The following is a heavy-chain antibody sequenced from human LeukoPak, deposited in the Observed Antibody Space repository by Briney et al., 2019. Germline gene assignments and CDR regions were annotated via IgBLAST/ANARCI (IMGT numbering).Heavy chain of an antibody. D-gene: IGHD5-18*01. V-gene: IGHV3-23*01. J-gene: IGHJ4*02. Sequence: GGSLRLSCAASGFTFSSYAMSWVRQAPGKGLEWVSAISGSGGSTYYADSVKGRFTISRDNSKNTLYLRMISLRAEDTAVYYCAKGLAQLWFYWGQGTLVTVSS. CDR3: AKGLAQLWFY. CDR1: GFTFSSYA. CDR2: ISGSGGST.